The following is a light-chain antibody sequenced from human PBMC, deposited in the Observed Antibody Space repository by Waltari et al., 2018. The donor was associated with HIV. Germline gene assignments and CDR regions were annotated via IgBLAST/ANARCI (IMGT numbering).Light chain of an antibody. J-gene: IGKJ3*01. Sequence: DFQMTQSPSSVSASVEDRVTITCRASQDIGSWLAWYQQTPGRAPKLLISAASSLRSGVPSRFSGSGSGTEFTLTISSLQPEDFATYYCQQANSPFTFGPGTKVDIK. CDR3: QQANSPFT. CDR2: AAS. CDR1: QDIGSW. V-gene: IGKV1-12*01.